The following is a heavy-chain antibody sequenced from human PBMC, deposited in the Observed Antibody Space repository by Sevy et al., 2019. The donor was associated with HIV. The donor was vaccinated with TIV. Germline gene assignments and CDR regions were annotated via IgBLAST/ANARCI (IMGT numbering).Heavy chain of an antibody. CDR1: GFTFSSYS. CDR3: ARDRGYGDYEGEDYFDY. J-gene: IGHJ4*02. D-gene: IGHD4-17*01. Sequence: GGSLRHSCAASGFTFSSYSMNWVRQAPGKGLEWVSSISSSSSYIYYADSVKGRFTISRDNAKNSLYLQMNSLRAEDTAVYYCARDRGYGDYEGEDYFDYWGQGTLVTVSS. V-gene: IGHV3-21*01. CDR2: ISSSSSYI.